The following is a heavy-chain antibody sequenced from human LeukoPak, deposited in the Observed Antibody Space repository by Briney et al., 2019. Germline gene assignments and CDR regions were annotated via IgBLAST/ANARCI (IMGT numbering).Heavy chain of an antibody. CDR2: IIPILGIA. Sequence: GASVKVSCKASGGTFSSYTISWVRQAPGQGLEWMGRIIPILGIANYAQKFQGRVTITADKSTSTAYMELSSLRSEDTAVYYCAIPYSSSWSPFDYWGQGTLVTVSS. V-gene: IGHV1-69*02. D-gene: IGHD6-13*01. CDR3: AIPYSSSWSPFDY. CDR1: GGTFSSYT. J-gene: IGHJ4*02.